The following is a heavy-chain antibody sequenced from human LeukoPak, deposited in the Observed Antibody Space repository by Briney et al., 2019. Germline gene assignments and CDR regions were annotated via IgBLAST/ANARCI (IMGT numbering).Heavy chain of an antibody. CDR2: VNPNGGST. Sequence: ASVKVSCKASGYTFTTYYMHWVRQAPGQGLEWMGIVNPNGGSTSYAQNRVTMTRDTPTSTFYMELSSLKSEDTAMYYCARASNYGSGNYHLDYWGQGTLVTVSS. CDR1: GYTFTTYY. D-gene: IGHD3-10*01. CDR3: ARASNYGSGNYHLDY. V-gene: IGHV1-46*01. J-gene: IGHJ4*02.